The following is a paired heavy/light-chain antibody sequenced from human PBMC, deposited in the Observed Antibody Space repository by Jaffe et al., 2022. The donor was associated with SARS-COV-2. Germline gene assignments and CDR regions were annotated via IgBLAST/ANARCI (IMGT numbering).Heavy chain of an antibody. Sequence: QLQLQESGPGLVKPSETLSLTCNVSGGSISSGSYYWGWVRQPPGKGLEWIGSLYHDGATYHNPSLTSRISISVDTSKNQFSLILRSATAADTAVYYCGRHRGDYGDGLDYWGQGTRVTVSS. CDR2: LYHDGAT. J-gene: IGHJ4*02. V-gene: IGHV4-39*01. D-gene: IGHD4-17*01. CDR1: GGSISSGSYY. CDR3: GRHRGDYGDGLDY.
Light chain of an antibody. CDR3: GTWDTSLTAVV. Sequence: QSVLTQPPSVSAAPGQKVTISCSGSSSNIGNNDVSWYQQVPGTAPKLLIYDNTKRPSGIPDRFSGSQSGTSATLGITGLQTGDEAYYYCGTWDTSLTAVVFGGGTRLTVL. CDR1: SSNIGNND. CDR2: DNT. J-gene: IGLJ2*01. V-gene: IGLV1-51*01.